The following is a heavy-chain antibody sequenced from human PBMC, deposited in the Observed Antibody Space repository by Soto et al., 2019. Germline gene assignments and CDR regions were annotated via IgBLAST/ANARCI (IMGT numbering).Heavy chain of an antibody. CDR1: GGSISSYY. V-gene: IGHV4-59*01. CDR2: IYYSGST. CDR3: AREGDIVVVPAAAPELRYFDL. J-gene: IGHJ2*01. D-gene: IGHD2-2*01. Sequence: SETLSLTCTVSGGSISSYYWSWIRQPPGKGLEWIGYIYYSGSTNYNPSLKSRVTISVDTSKNQFSLKLSSVTAADTAVYYCAREGDIVVVPAAAPELRYFDLWGRGTLVTVSS.